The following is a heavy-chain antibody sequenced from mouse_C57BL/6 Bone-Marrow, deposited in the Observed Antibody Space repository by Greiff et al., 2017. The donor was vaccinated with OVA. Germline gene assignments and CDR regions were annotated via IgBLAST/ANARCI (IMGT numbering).Heavy chain of an antibody. CDR1: GYSFTGYY. CDR3: ASPQEAAQALAWFAY. CDR2: IYPYNGVS. J-gene: IGHJ3*01. V-gene: IGHV1-31*01. Sequence: VQLQQSGPELVKPGASVKISCKASGYSFTGYYMHWVKQSHGNILDWIGYIYPYNGVSSYNQKFKGKATLTVDKSSSTAYMELRSLTSEDSAVYYCASPQEAAQALAWFAYWGQGTLVTVSA. D-gene: IGHD3-2*02.